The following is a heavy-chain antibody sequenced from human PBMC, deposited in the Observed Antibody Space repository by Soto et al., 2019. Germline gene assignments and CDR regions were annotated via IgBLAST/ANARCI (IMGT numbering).Heavy chain of an antibody. D-gene: IGHD3-3*01. V-gene: IGHV2-70*01. J-gene: IGHJ6*02. CDR1: GFSLSTSGMC. CDR3: ARTRAYYDFWSGYYLDV. Sequence: SGPTLVNPTQTLTLTCTFSGFSLSTSGMCVSWIRQPPGKALVCLALIDCDDYKYYSTSLKTRLTISNDTSKNQVVLTMTNMDPVDTVTYYCARTRAYYDFWSGYYLDVWGQGTTVTVSS. CDR2: IDCDDYK.